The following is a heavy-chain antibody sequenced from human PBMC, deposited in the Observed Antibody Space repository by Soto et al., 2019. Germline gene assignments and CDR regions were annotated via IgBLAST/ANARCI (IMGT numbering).Heavy chain of an antibody. V-gene: IGHV3-30*18. Sequence: GGSLRLSCAASGFTFSSYGMHWVRQAPGKGLEWVAVISYDGSNKYYADSVKGRFTISRDNSKNRLYLQMNSLRAEDTAVYYCAKGQSTYYDFWSRYYDWFDPWGQGTLVTVSS. CDR1: GFTFSSYG. J-gene: IGHJ5*02. D-gene: IGHD3-3*01. CDR2: ISYDGSNK. CDR3: AKGQSTYYDFWSRYYDWFDP.